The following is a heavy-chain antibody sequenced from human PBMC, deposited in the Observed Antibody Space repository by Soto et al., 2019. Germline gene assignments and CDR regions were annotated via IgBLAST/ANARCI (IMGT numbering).Heavy chain of an antibody. V-gene: IGHV4-34*01. D-gene: IGHD2-8*01. CDR2: INHTGRT. CDR1: GASVSNGSY. CDR3: ANLLLFGYCTNGICPPDYGMDV. Sequence: PSETLSLTCSVSGASVSNGSYWSWMRQPPGKGLEWIGEINHTGRTNYNPSLKSRVTISVDTSKNQFSLKLNSVTAADTAVYFCANLLLFGYCTNGICPPDYGMDVWGQGTTVT. J-gene: IGHJ6*02.